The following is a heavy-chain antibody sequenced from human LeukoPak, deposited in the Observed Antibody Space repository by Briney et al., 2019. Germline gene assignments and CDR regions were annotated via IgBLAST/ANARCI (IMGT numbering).Heavy chain of an antibody. CDR2: IYYNGNT. Sequence: SETLSLTCTVSGGSISHSNYYWVWIRQPPGKGLEWIGSIYYNGNTYYSPSLKSRVTISIDTSKNHFSLKLNSVTAADTAVYYCARGNLYYYGSGRPNTALGAFDIWGQGTMVTVSS. CDR3: ARGNLYYYGSGRPNTALGAFDI. V-gene: IGHV4-39*07. J-gene: IGHJ3*02. CDR1: GGSISHSNYY. D-gene: IGHD3-10*01.